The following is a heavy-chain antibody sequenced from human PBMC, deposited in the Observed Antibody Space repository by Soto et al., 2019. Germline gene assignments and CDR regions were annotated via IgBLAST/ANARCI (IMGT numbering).Heavy chain of an antibody. D-gene: IGHD5-12*01. CDR3: AGAPGWLIEN. CDR1: GFTFSTYW. Sequence: EVPLVESGGDLVQPGGSLRLSCAASGFTFSTYWMFWVRQAPGKGLEWVATIKQDGSEKLYVDSVKGRFTISRDNAKNSLHLQMNSLRVEDTAVYFCAGAPGWLIENWGQGSLVTVSS. V-gene: IGHV3-7*04. CDR2: IKQDGSEK. J-gene: IGHJ4*02.